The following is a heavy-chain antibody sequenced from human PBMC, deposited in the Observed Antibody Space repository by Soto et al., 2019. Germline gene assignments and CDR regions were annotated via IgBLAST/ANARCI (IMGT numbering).Heavy chain of an antibody. V-gene: IGHV4-4*07. J-gene: IGHJ6*02. CDR1: GGSISSYY. CDR2: IYTSGST. CDR3: ARDNLLTPYYGMDV. Sequence: WETLSLTCTVSGGSISSYYWSWIRQPAGKGLEWIGRIYTSGSTNYNPSLKSRVTMSVDTSKNQFSLKLSSVTAADTAVYYCARDNLLTPYYGMDVWGQGTTVTVSS.